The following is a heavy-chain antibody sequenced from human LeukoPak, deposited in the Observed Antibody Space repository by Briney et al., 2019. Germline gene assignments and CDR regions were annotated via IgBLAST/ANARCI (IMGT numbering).Heavy chain of an antibody. CDR1: GFTLSSYG. V-gene: IGHV3-30*02. CDR2: IRYDGSTK. D-gene: IGHD5-18*01. J-gene: IGHJ4*02. Sequence: GGSLRLSCAASGFTLSSYGMHWVRQAPGKGLEWVAFIRYDGSTKNYPDSVKGRFTNTRDNSKNTLNLKMNSLRAQYEAMYYCAIRGRVHVVDTGMAAGLSFDYGGEGTLVTVSS. CDR3: AIRGRVHVVDTGMAAGLSFDY.